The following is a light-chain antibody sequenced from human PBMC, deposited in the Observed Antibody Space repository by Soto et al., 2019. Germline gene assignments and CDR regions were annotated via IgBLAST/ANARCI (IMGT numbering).Light chain of an antibody. CDR3: QHLNTYPIT. Sequence: DIQMTQSPSSLSATVGDRVTITCRASQTIGKYLNWYQQQPGKVPKLLIYDASYLQSGVPSRFSGSESGTDFTLNISDLRPEDFATYYCQHLNTYPITFGPGTRLEIK. V-gene: IGKV1-39*01. CDR2: DAS. J-gene: IGKJ5*01. CDR1: QTIGKY.